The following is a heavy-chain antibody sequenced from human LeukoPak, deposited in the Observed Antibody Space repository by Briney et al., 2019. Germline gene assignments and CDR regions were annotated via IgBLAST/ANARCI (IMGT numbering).Heavy chain of an antibody. CDR2: IWYDGSNK. Sequence: GGSLRLSCAASGFTFSSYGMHWVRQAPGKGLEWVAVIWYDGSNKYYADSVKGRITISRDNSKNTLYLQMNSLRAEDTAVYYCATQLRYFDWLPLGYWGQGTLVTVSS. D-gene: IGHD3-9*01. CDR1: GFTFSSYG. CDR3: ATQLRYFDWLPLGY. V-gene: IGHV3-33*01. J-gene: IGHJ4*02.